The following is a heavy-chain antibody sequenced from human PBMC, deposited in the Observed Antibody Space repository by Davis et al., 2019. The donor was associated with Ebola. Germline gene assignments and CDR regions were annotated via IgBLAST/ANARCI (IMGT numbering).Heavy chain of an antibody. CDR3: ARDVVGATL. CDR2: ISYDGSNK. J-gene: IGHJ4*02. Sequence: GGSLRLSCAASGFTFSSYAMHWVRQAPGKGLEWVAVISYDGSNKYYADSVKGRFTISRDNSKNTLYLQMNSLRAEDTAVYYCARDVVGATLWGQGTLVTVSS. CDR1: GFTFSSYA. V-gene: IGHV3-30*04. D-gene: IGHD1-26*01.